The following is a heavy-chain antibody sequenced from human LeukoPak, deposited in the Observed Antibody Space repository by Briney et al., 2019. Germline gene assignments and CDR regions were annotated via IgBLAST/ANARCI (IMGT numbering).Heavy chain of an antibody. D-gene: IGHD5-24*01. CDR2: INPNSGGT. Sequence: GASVKVSCKASGYTFTGYYMHWVRQAPGQGLEWMGWINPNSGGTNYAQKFQGRVTMTRDTSISTAYMELSRLRSDDTAVYYCARENRDGYNPYNWFDPWGQGILVTVSS. J-gene: IGHJ5*02. CDR1: GYTFTGYY. V-gene: IGHV1-2*02. CDR3: ARENRDGYNPYNWFDP.